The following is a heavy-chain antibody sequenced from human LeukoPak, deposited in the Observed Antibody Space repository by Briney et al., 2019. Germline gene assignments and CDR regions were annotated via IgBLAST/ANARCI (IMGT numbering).Heavy chain of an antibody. CDR3: ARTLKDTAIGPFDY. V-gene: IGHV3-7*01. Sequence: GGSLRLSCAASGFTFSNYWMNWVRQAPGKGLEWVANIKEDGSEEYYVDSVKGRFTISRDNAKNSLYLQMNSLRAEDTAVYNCARTLKDTAIGPFDYWGQGTLVTVSS. D-gene: IGHD5-18*01. CDR1: GFTFSNYW. J-gene: IGHJ4*02. CDR2: IKEDGSEE.